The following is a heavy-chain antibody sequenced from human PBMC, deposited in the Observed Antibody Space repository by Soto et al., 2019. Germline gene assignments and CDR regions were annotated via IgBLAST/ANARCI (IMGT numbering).Heavy chain of an antibody. CDR1: GYSFTHYC. J-gene: IGHJ6*02. Sequence: GGCLKISCKRSGYSFTHYCIGWVRQMPGKGLEWMGIIYPGDSDTRYSPAFQGQVTISADKSISTAYLQWSSLKASSTAMYYCARQDVVVVAATPIYYGMDVWGQGTTVTVSS. CDR3: ARQDVVVVAATPIYYGMDV. D-gene: IGHD2-15*01. CDR2: IYPGDSDT. V-gene: IGHV5-51*01.